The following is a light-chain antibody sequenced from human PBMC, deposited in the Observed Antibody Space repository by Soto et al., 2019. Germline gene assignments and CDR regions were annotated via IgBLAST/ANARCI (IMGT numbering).Light chain of an antibody. V-gene: IGKV2-24*01. CDR2: EIS. J-gene: IGKJ5*01. CDR1: QSLVHSDGNTY. Sequence: DILMTQTPLSSPVTLGQPASISCTSSQSLVHSDGNTYLNWLQQRPGQPPRLLIYEISKRFSGVPDRCSGSGAGTDFTLKISRVEAEDVGVYYCMQATQTVITFGQGTRLEIK. CDR3: MQATQTVIT.